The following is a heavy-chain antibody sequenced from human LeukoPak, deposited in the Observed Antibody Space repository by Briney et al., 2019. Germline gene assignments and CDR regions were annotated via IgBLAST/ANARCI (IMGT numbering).Heavy chain of an antibody. CDR1: GGSISSHY. J-gene: IGHJ6*03. Sequence: PSQTLSLTCTVSGGSISSHYWSWVRQPPGKGLEWIGYIYYSGSTNYNPSLKSRVTISVDTSKNQFSLKLSSVTAADTAVYYCARDRRAEYYYYYMDVWGKGTTVTVSS. D-gene: IGHD6-19*01. CDR3: ARDRRAEYYYYYMDV. V-gene: IGHV4-59*11. CDR2: IYYSGST.